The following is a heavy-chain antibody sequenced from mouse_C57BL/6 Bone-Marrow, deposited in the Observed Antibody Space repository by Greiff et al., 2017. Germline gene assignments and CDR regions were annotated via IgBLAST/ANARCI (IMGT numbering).Heavy chain of an antibody. J-gene: IGHJ2*01. CDR3: AAYGNYEGGFYLRDY. Sequence: VQLQQSGPELVKPGASVKISCKASGYSFTSYYIHWVKQRPGQGLEWIGWIYPGSGNTKYNEKFKGKDTLTADTSSSTAYMQLSSLTSEDSAVYYCAAYGNYEGGFYLRDYWGQGTTLTVSS. CDR1: GYSFTSYY. D-gene: IGHD2-1*01. V-gene: IGHV1-66*01. CDR2: IYPGSGNT.